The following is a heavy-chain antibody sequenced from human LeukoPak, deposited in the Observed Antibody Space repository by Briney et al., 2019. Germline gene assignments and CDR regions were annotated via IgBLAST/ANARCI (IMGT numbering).Heavy chain of an antibody. CDR3: ASSLDYGDYALGWFDP. V-gene: IGHV1-69*06. CDR1: GGTFSSYA. J-gene: IGHJ5*02. D-gene: IGHD4-17*01. Sequence: GASVKVSCKASGGTFSSYAISWVRQAPGQGLEWMGGIIPIFGTANYAQKFQGRVTITADKSTSTAYMELSSLRSEDTAVYYCASSLDYGDYALGWFDPWGQGTLVTVPS. CDR2: IIPIFGTA.